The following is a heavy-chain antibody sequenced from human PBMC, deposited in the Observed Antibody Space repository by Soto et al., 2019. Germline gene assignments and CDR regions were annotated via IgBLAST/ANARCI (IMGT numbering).Heavy chain of an antibody. V-gene: IGHV3-21*01. CDR2: ISSSSSYI. D-gene: IGHD3-9*01. CDR1: GFTFSSYS. Sequence: EVQLVESGGGLVKPGGSLRLSCAASGFTFSSYSMNWVRQAPGKGLEWVSSISSSSSYIYYADSVKGRFTISRDNAKNSLYLQMNSLGAEDTAVYYCARGLPYYDILTGYYNIDYWGQGTLVTVSS. CDR3: ARGLPYYDILTGYYNIDY. J-gene: IGHJ4*02.